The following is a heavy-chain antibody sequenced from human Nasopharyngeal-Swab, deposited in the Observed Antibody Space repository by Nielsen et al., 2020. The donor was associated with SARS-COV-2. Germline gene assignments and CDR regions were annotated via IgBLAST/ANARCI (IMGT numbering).Heavy chain of an antibody. CDR2: ISGSGGST. D-gene: IGHD2-15*01. Sequence: WIRQPPGKGLEWVSAISGSGGSTYYADSVKGRFTISRDNSKNTLYLQMNSLRAEDTAVYYCAKRLPRGYCSGGSCYFGYMDVWGKGIAVTVSS. J-gene: IGHJ6*03. V-gene: IGHV3-23*01. CDR3: AKRLPRGYCSGGSCYFGYMDV.